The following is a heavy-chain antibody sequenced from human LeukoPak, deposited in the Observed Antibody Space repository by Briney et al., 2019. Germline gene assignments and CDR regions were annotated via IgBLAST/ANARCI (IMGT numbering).Heavy chain of an antibody. CDR1: GFTFSSYS. V-gene: IGHV3-21*01. CDR2: ISSSSSYI. Sequence: GGSLRLSCAASGFTFSSYSMNWVRQAPGKGLEWVSSISSSSSYIYYADSVKGRFTISRDNAKNSLYLQMNSLRAEDTAVYYCARGSITIFGVVTLPNAFDIWGQGTMVTVSS. J-gene: IGHJ3*02. CDR3: ARGSITIFGVVTLPNAFDI. D-gene: IGHD3-3*01.